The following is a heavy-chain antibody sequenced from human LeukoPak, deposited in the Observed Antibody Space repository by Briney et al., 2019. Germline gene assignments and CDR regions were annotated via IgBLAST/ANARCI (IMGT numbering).Heavy chain of an antibody. Sequence: SETLSLTCTVSGGSISSYYWSWIRLPPGKGLEWIGYIYYSGSTNYNPSLKSRVTISVDTSKNQFSLKLSSVTAADTAVYYCARKGPAYYDILTGYPRDVYYFDYWGQGTLVTVSS. D-gene: IGHD3-9*01. CDR3: ARKGPAYYDILTGYPRDVYYFDY. CDR1: GGSISSYY. V-gene: IGHV4-59*01. J-gene: IGHJ4*02. CDR2: IYYSGST.